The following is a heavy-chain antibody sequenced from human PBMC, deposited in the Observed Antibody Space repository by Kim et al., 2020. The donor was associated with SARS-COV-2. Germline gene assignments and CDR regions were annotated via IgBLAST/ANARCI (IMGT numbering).Heavy chain of an antibody. Sequence: GGSLRLSCAASGFTFSSYAMHWVRQAPGKGLEWVAVISYDGSNKYYADSVKGRFTISRDNSKNTLYLQMNSLRAEDTAVYYCARACIAAAGTEYYGMDVWGQGTTVTVSS. V-gene: IGHV3-30-3*01. CDR1: GFTFSSYA. CDR2: ISYDGSNK. CDR3: ARACIAAAGTEYYGMDV. J-gene: IGHJ6*02. D-gene: IGHD6-13*01.